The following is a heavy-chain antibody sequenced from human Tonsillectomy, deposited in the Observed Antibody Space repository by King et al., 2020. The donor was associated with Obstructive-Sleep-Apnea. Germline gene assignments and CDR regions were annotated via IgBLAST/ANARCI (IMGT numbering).Heavy chain of an antibody. CDR2: IAYVGRNK. CDR1: VFTFISYA. J-gene: IGHJ4*02. Sequence: VQLVESGGGVVQPGRSLRLSCAASVFTFISYAMHWVRQAPAKWLECVSVIAYVGRNKYYADSVKCRFTISRDHSKNTLYLQMNSLRAEDTAVYYCARTTYYDSTGGFDYWGQGTLVTVSS. CDR3: ARTTYYDSTGGFDY. D-gene: IGHD3-22*01. V-gene: IGHV3-30*04.